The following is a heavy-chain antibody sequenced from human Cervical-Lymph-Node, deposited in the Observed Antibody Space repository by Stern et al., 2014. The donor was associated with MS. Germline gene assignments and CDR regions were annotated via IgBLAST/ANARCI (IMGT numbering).Heavy chain of an antibody. CDR1: GYSFPSYW. CDR2: IYGDDSET. D-gene: IGHD2-2*01. Sequence: VQLGQSGAEVKKPGESLKISCKGSGYSFPSYWIGWVRQMPGKGLEWMGVIYGDDSETRYSPSFQGQVTMSADKSTNVAFLQWTSLKSSDTAIYYCVRHSHCSPTRFYPSWFDPWGQGTLVIVSS. CDR3: VRHSHCSPTRFYPSWFDP. J-gene: IGHJ5*02. V-gene: IGHV5-51*01.